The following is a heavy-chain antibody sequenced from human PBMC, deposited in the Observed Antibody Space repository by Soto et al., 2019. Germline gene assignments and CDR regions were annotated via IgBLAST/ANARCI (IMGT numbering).Heavy chain of an antibody. D-gene: IGHD1-26*01. CDR2: ILYDGSNK. Sequence: GGSLRLSCAASGFTFSSYGMFWVRQAPGRGLEWVAFILYDGSNKCSDSVKGRFTISRDNSKNTLYLQMNSLRAEDTAVYYCAKGSYSGRYSDFECWGQGTLVTVSS. V-gene: IGHV3-30*18. CDR3: AKGSYSGRYSDFEC. CDR1: GFTFSSYG. J-gene: IGHJ4*02.